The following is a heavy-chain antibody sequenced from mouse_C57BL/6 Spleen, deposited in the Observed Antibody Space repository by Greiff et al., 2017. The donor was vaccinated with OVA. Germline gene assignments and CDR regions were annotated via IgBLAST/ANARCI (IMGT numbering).Heavy chain of an antibody. CDR3: ARSGYYGLYAMDY. J-gene: IGHJ4*01. CDR1: GYTFTSYW. Sequence: QVQLQQPGAELVRPGSSVKLSCKASGYTFTSYWMHWVKQRPIQGLEWIGNIDPSDSETHYNQKFKDKATLTVDKSSSTAYMQLRSLTSEDSAVYYCARSGYYGLYAMDYWGQGTSVTVSS. D-gene: IGHD2-1*01. CDR2: IDPSDSET. V-gene: IGHV1-52*01.